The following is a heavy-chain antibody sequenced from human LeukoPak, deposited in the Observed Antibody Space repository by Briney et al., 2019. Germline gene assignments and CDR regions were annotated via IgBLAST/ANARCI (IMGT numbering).Heavy chain of an antibody. CDR2: IFYSGGT. D-gene: IGHD6-19*01. V-gene: IGHV4-39*01. J-gene: IGHJ5*02. CDR3: ARRGSGLDWFDP. Sequence: SETLSLTCTVSGGSISSSSYYWGWIRQPPGKGLEWIGSIFYSGGTYYSPSPKSRVTISVDTSNNQFSLKLSSVTAADTAVYYCARRGSGLDWFDPWGQGTLVTVSS. CDR1: GGSISSSSYY.